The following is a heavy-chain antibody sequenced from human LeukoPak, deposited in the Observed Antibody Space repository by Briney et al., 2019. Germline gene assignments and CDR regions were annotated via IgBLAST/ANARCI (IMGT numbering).Heavy chain of an antibody. CDR1: GYTFTSYD. CDR3: ARGDYGDYVRWCDY. D-gene: IGHD4-17*01. J-gene: IGHJ4*02. Sequence: ASVKVSCKASGYTFTSYDINWVRQAPGQGLEWMGWISAYNGNTNYAQKLQGRVTMTTDTSTSTAYMELRSLRSDDTAVYYCARGDYGDYVRWCDYWGQGTLVTVSS. CDR2: ISAYNGNT. V-gene: IGHV1-18*01.